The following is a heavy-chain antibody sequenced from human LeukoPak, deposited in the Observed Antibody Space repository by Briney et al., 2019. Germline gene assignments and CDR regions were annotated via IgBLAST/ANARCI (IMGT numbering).Heavy chain of an antibody. CDR2: ITGDGFST. J-gene: IGHJ4*02. CDR3: AKSRNYGSGSYLDF. Sequence: GGSLRLSCAASGFTFDDYAMHWVRQPPGKGLEWVSLITGDGFSTYHAGSVKGRFSISRDTSKNSLHLQMNSLRSEDTALYYCAKSRNYGSGSYLDFWGPGTLVTVSS. D-gene: IGHD3-10*01. CDR1: GFTFDDYA. V-gene: IGHV3-43*02.